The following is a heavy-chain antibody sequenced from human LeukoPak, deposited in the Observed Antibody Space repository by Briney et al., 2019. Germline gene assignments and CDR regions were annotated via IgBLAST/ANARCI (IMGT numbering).Heavy chain of an antibody. Sequence: MTSETLSLTCTVSGGSISSGGYYWSWIRQHPGKGLEWIGYIYYSGSTYYNPSLKSRVTISVDTSKNQFSLKLSSVTAADTAVYYCARGPTTQRWLQAAGLDYWGQGTLVTVSS. CDR1: GGSISSGGYY. D-gene: IGHD5-24*01. J-gene: IGHJ4*02. CDR3: ARGPTTQRWLQAAGLDY. CDR2: IYYSGST. V-gene: IGHV4-31*03.